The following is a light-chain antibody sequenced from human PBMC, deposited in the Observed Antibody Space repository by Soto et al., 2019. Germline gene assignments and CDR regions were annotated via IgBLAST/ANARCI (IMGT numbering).Light chain of an antibody. V-gene: IGKV4-1*01. CDR2: WAS. Sequence: DSVMTQSTDSLAVSLGERATINCKSSQSVLYSSNNKNYLAWYQQKAGQPPKLLIYWASARDSGVPDRFSSSGSGTDFTLTINSLQAEDVAVYYCQQYYSTPFTFGPGTRVDIK. CDR3: QQYYSTPFT. J-gene: IGKJ3*01. CDR1: QSVLYSSNNKNY.